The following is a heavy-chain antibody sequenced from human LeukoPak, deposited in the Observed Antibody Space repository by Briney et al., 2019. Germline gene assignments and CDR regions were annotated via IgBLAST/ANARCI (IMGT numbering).Heavy chain of an antibody. V-gene: IGHV3-74*01. CDR2: INEDGSIT. Sequence: GGSLRLSCAVSGFTFRTYWMHWVRQVPGEGLVWVSRINEDGSITNYADSVKGRFSISRDNAKNTLYLQMNSLRAEDTAVYYCGRDLGGRSGYWGQGTLVTASS. CDR3: GRDLGGRSGY. CDR1: GFTFRTYW. D-gene: IGHD1-26*01. J-gene: IGHJ4*02.